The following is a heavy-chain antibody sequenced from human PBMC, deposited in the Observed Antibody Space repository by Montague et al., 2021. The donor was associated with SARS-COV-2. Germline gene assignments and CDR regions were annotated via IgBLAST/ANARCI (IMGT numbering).Heavy chain of an antibody. CDR1: GGSFSDYQ. CDR3: ARGAPGT. CDR2: INDRGTT. D-gene: IGHD6-13*01. J-gene: IGHJ5*02. V-gene: IGHV4-34*01. Sequence: SETLSLTCAVYGGSFSDYQWTWIRQSPGKGLEWIGQINDRGTTKYNPSLKSRVTLLVDLSKKQFSLKLTSVTAADTAVYYCARGAPGTWGQGTRVTVSS.